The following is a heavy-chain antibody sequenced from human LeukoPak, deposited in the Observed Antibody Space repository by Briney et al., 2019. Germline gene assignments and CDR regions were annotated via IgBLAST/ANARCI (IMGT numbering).Heavy chain of an antibody. Sequence: PSETLSLTCTVSGGSISSGVYYCSRIRQHPGKGLEWIGYIYYSGSTYSNPSLKSRLTMSVDISKNQFSLKLSSVTAADTAVYYCARGVKGLRGAFDIWGQGTMVTVSS. CDR2: IYYSGST. V-gene: IGHV4-31*03. D-gene: IGHD3-10*01. CDR3: ARGVKGLRGAFDI. J-gene: IGHJ3*02. CDR1: GGSISSGVYY.